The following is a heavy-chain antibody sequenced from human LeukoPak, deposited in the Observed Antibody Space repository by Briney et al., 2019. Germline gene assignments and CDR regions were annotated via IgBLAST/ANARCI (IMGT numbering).Heavy chain of an antibody. CDR1: GFTFSSYA. V-gene: IGHV3-23*01. J-gene: IGHJ4*02. CDR2: ISGSGGST. Sequence: PGRSLRLSCAASGFTFSSYAMSWVRQAPGKGLEWVSAISGSGGSTYYADSVKGRFTISRDNSKNTLYLQMNSLRAEDTAVYYCAKDRSVVVVAATFDYWGQGTLVTVSS. D-gene: IGHD2-15*01. CDR3: AKDRSVVVVAATFDY.